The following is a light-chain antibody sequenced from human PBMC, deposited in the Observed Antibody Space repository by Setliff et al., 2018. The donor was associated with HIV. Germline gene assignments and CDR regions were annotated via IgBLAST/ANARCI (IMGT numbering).Light chain of an antibody. J-gene: IGKJ1*01. CDR3: QQYYTTPRT. CDR2: WAS. V-gene: IGKV4-1*01. CDR1: QSVFYSTYSKNF. Sequence: DIVMTQSPDSLAVSLGERATINCKSSQSVFYSTYSKNFLAWYQQKLGQPPKLLISWASTRESGVPDRFSGSGPGADFTLTISSLQAEDVAVYYCQQYYTTPRTFGQGTKVDIK.